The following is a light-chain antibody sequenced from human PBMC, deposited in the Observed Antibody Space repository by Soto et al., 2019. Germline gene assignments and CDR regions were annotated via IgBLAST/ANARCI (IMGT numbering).Light chain of an antibody. Sequence: DIQMTQSPSTLSASVGDRVTITCRASQGISNYLAWYQQKPGKVPKLLIYAASTLQSGVQSRFSGSGSGTDFTLTISSLQPGDVATYYCKKYNSAPRTFGQGTKVDIK. J-gene: IGKJ1*01. V-gene: IGKV1-27*01. CDR1: QGISNY. CDR3: KKYNSAPRT. CDR2: AAS.